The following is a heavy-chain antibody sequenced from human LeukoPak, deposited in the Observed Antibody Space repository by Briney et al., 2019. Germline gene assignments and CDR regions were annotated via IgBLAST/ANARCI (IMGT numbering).Heavy chain of an antibody. J-gene: IGHJ4*02. D-gene: IGHD3-16*02. Sequence: ASVKVSCKASGYTFTGYYMHWVRQAPGQGLEWMGWINPNSGGTNYAQKFQGRVTMTRDTSISTAYMELSRLRSDDTAVYYCARLGGVIVIPPDYWGQGTLVTVSS. CDR1: GYTFTGYY. CDR3: ARLGGVIVIPPDY. CDR2: INPNSGGT. V-gene: IGHV1-2*02.